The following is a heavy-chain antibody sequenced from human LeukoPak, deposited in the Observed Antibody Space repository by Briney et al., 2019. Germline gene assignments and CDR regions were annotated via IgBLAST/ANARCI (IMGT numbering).Heavy chain of an antibody. D-gene: IGHD4-11*01. Sequence: ASVEVSCKASGYTFTVYNMHWVRQAPGQGLEWMGWINPNNGGTIYAQKFRGRVTMTRDTSISTAYMELSSLRSDDTAVYYCARPLNDYTFDYWGQGTLVTVSS. CDR3: ARPLNDYTFDY. CDR1: GYTFTVYN. V-gene: IGHV1-2*02. J-gene: IGHJ4*02. CDR2: INPNNGGT.